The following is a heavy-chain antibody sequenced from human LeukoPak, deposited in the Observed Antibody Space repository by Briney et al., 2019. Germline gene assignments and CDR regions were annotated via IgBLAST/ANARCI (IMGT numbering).Heavy chain of an antibody. CDR1: GFTFRSHA. V-gene: IGHV3-23*01. J-gene: IGHJ4*02. Sequence: GGSLRLSCVGSGFTFRSHAMSWVRQAPEKGLEFVSGIYENGGTTYYADSVKGRFSISRDNSKNTLYLQMDSLRGEDTAVYYCAKDFRIGYSAHFDYWGQGALVTVSS. CDR3: AKDFRIGYSAHFDY. D-gene: IGHD2-21*01. CDR2: IYENGGTT.